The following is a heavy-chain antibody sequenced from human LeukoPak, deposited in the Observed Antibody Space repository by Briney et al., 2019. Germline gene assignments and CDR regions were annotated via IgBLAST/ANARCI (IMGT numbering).Heavy chain of an antibody. Sequence: GGSLRLSXAASGFTFSGYSMNWVRQAPGKGLEWVSSISSGSSFIYYADSVKGRLTVSRDNAKNSLYLQMNSLRAEDTAVYYCARDQGGERWFDPWGQGTLVTVSS. CDR1: GFTFSGYS. J-gene: IGHJ5*02. CDR3: ARDQGGERWFDP. CDR2: ISSGSSFI. D-gene: IGHD1-26*01. V-gene: IGHV3-21*01.